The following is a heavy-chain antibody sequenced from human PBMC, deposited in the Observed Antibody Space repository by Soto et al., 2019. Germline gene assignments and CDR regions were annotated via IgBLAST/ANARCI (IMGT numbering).Heavy chain of an antibody. D-gene: IGHD5-18*01. CDR2: ISSSTI. Sequence: EVQLVESGGGLVQPGGSLRLSCAASGFTFSSYSMNWVRQAPGKGLEWVSYISSSTIYYADSVKGRFTISRDNAKNSLYRQMNSLRDEARAVYYCARDPGYSYGPPDSWGQGALVTVSS. V-gene: IGHV3-48*02. J-gene: IGHJ4*02. CDR3: ARDPGYSYGPPDS. CDR1: GFTFSSYS.